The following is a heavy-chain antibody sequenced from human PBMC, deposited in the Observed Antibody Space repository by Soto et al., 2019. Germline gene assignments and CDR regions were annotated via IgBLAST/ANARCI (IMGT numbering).Heavy chain of an antibody. CDR2: MNPTSGNT. J-gene: IGHJ5*01. CDR3: ARSDGHTFNWLDS. D-gene: IGHD2-2*02. CDR1: GYTFTKYD. Sequence: QVQLVQSGAEVKTPGASVKVSCKASGYTFTKYDMNWVRQAPGQGLEWMGWMNPTSGNTGYAQKFQGRLNMTWDTAIGIADMELSNLRNEDTAVYYCARSDGHTFNWLDSWGQGALVTVPA. V-gene: IGHV1-8*01.